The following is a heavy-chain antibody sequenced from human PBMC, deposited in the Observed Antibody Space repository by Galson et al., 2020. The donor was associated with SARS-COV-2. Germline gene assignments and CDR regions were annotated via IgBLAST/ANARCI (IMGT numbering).Heavy chain of an antibody. CDR2: IYYTGSN. Sequence: SETLSPTFAVSGDSISSGYYYWSWIRQPPGSGLEWIWYIYYTGSNYYNPSLQSRVTISVDTSNNQFSLRLSSVTAADTAVYYCARTLEWMDTITAFDIWGQGTKVTVSS. CDR1: GDSISSGYYY. V-gene: IGHV4-30-4*08. CDR3: ARTLEWMDTITAFDI. J-gene: IGHJ3*02. D-gene: IGHD3-3*01.